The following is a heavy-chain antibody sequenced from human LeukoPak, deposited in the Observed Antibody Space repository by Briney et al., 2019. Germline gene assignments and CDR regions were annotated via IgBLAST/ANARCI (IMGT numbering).Heavy chain of an antibody. Sequence: GGSLRLSCAASGFTFNNYGMHWVRQAPGKGLEWLAFIWFDESNKFYAASVKGRFTISRDNSKNTLYLQMNSLRAEDTAVYYCAKGPDSGSYLYYFDYWGQGTLVTVSS. V-gene: IGHV3-30*02. J-gene: IGHJ4*02. CDR1: GFTFNNYG. CDR2: IWFDESNK. D-gene: IGHD1-26*01. CDR3: AKGPDSGSYLYYFDY.